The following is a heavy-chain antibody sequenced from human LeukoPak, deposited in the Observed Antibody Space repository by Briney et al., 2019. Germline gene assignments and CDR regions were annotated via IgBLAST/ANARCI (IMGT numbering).Heavy chain of an antibody. V-gene: IGHV3-30-3*01. J-gene: IGHJ4*02. CDR3: AREGDWGVTDY. CDR1: GFTFSSYA. D-gene: IGHD3-10*01. CDR2: ISYDGSNK. Sequence: GGSLRLSCAASGFTFSSYAMHWVRQAPGKGLEWVAVISYDGSNKYYADSVKGRFTISRDNAKNSLYLQMNSLRAEDTAVYYCAREGDWGVTDYWGQGTLVTVSS.